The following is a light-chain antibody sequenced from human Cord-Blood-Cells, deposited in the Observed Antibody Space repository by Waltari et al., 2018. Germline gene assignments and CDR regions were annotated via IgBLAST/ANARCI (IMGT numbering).Light chain of an antibody. CDR1: QSISSQ. V-gene: IGKV1-39*01. J-gene: IGKJ4*01. Sequence: DIQMTQSPSSLSASVGDRVNITCRASQSISSQLNWYQQKPGNAPKLLFYAASSLQSGVPSRFSGSGSGTDFTLTISSLQPEDFATYYCQQSYSTPLTVGGGTKVEIK. CDR2: AAS. CDR3: QQSYSTPLT.